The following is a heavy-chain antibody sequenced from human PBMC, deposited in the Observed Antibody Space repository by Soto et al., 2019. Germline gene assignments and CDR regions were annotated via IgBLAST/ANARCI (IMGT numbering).Heavy chain of an antibody. CDR2: INPSGDSR. CDR1: GFSFSDYF. J-gene: IGHJ5*02. D-gene: IGHD2-15*01. CDR3: ASDNSKNDGTQAASSWFNT. V-gene: IGHV1-46*01. Sequence: GPSVNVSCKASGFSFSDYFMHWVRQAPGQGLEWMGIINPSGDSRNYAQKFQGRVTITRDTSTSTVYMDLSSLRYEDTAVYYCASDNSKNDGTQAASSWFNTWGQGTRVTVSP.